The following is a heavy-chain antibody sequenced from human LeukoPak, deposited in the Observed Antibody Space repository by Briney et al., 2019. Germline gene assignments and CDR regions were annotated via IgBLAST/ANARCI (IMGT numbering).Heavy chain of an antibody. CDR1: GFTFTSTA. V-gene: IGHV3-23*01. CDR3: AKKIRDYEILTGSGGVDH. CDR2: FIGVGGTT. J-gene: IGHJ4*02. D-gene: IGHD3-9*01. Sequence: GGLLRPSCAAPGFTFTSTATTWVRQAPGKGLKGVSGFIGVGGTTYYADSVKARFTISRASSTNTLSLQMTSLRAENTAVYHCAKKIRDYEILTGSGGVDHGGQGTVVTVS.